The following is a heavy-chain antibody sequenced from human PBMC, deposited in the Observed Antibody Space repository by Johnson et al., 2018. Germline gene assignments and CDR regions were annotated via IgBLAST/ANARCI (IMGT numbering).Heavy chain of an antibody. D-gene: IGHD2-15*01. Sequence: QVQLVESGGGVVQPGRSLRLSCAASGFTFSSYGMHWVRQAPGKGLEWVAVISYDGSNKYYADSVKGRFTISRDKSKNTLYLQMNSLRAEDTAVYYCANTIEDAFDIWGQGTMVTVSS. V-gene: IGHV3-30*18. J-gene: IGHJ3*02. CDR3: ANTIEDAFDI. CDR2: ISYDGSNK. CDR1: GFTFSSYG.